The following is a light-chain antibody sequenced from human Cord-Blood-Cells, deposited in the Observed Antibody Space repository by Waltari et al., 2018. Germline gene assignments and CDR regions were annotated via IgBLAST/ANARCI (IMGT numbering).Light chain of an antibody. CDR3: MQALQTPPA. V-gene: IGKV2-28*01. J-gene: IGKJ1*01. CDR2: LGS. CDR1: QSLLHSNGYNY. Sequence: DIVMTQSPLSLPVTPGEPASISCRSSQSLLHSNGYNYLDWYLQKPGQSPQLLIFLGSNRASGVPDRCSGSGSGTDFTLKMSRVEAEDVGVYYCMQALQTPPAFGQGTKVEIK.